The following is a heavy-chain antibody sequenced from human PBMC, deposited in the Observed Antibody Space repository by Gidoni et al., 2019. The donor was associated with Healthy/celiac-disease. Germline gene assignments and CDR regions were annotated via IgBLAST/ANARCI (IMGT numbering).Heavy chain of an antibody. CDR2: ISYDGSNK. D-gene: IGHD4-17*01. Sequence: QVQLVESGGGVVQPGRSLRLSCAASGFTFSSYGMHWVRQAPGKGLEWVAVISYDGSNKYYADSVKGRFTISRDNSKNTLYLQMNSLRAEDTAVYYCAKDHYTTTVTTYYYYYYGMDVWGQGTTVTVSS. CDR3: AKDHYTTTVTTYYYYYYGMDV. V-gene: IGHV3-30*18. CDR1: GFTFSSYG. J-gene: IGHJ6*02.